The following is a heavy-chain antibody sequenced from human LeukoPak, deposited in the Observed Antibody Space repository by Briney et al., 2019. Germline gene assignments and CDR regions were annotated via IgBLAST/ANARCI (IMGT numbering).Heavy chain of an antibody. J-gene: IGHJ3*02. CDR2: IYYSGST. Sequence: SETLSLTCTVSGGSISSSSYYWGWIRQPPGKGLEWIGSIYYSGSTYYNPSLKSRVTISVDTSKNQFSLKLSSVTAADTAVYYCARVWVRFLKAFDIWGQGTMVTVSS. CDR1: GGSISSSSYY. CDR3: ARVWVRFLKAFDI. V-gene: IGHV4-39*07. D-gene: IGHD3-3*01.